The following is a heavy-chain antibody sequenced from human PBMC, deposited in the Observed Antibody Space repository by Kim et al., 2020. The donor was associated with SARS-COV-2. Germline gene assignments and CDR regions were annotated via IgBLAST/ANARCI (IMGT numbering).Heavy chain of an antibody. Sequence: GGSLRLSCEASGFTFSSSAMHWVRQAPGKGLEWVSVISYDGTDKYYADSVQGRFTISRYNSKNTVYVQMNSLRPEDTAVYYCARSLGASYYYAMDVWGQGTTVTVSS. V-gene: IGHV3-30*04. D-gene: IGHD1-26*01. CDR2: ISYDGTDK. J-gene: IGHJ6*02. CDR1: GFTFSSSA. CDR3: ARSLGASYYYAMDV.